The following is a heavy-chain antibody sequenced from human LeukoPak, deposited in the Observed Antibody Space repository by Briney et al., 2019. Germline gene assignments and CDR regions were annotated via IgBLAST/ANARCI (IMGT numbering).Heavy chain of an antibody. CDR2: IYHSGST. CDR1: GDSISSRNW. J-gene: IGHJ4*02. CDR3: ARASHDYGDYSHFDY. D-gene: IGHD4-17*01. V-gene: IGHV4-4*02. Sequence: SETLSLTCTVSGDSISSRNWWSWVRQPPGKGLGRIGEIYHSGSTNYNPSLKTRVTISVDKSKNQFSLKLSSVTAADTAVYYCARASHDYGDYSHFDYWGQGTLVTVSS.